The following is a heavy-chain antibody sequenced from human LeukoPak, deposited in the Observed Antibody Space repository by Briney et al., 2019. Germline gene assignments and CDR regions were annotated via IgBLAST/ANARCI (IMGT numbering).Heavy chain of an antibody. V-gene: IGHV1-24*01. D-gene: IGHD1-26*01. J-gene: IGHJ6*02. CDR2: FDPEDGET. CDR3: ATDRSWELRANYYGMDV. Sequence: GASVKVSRKVSGYTLTELSMHWVRQAPGTGLEWMGGFDPEDGETIYAQKFQGRVTMTEDTSTDTAYMELSSLRSEDTAVYYCATDRSWELRANYYGMDVWGQGTTVTVSS. CDR1: GYTLTELS.